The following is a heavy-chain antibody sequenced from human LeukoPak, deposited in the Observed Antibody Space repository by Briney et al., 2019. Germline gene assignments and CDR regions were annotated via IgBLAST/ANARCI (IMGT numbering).Heavy chain of an antibody. CDR3: TPKGARSLDY. V-gene: IGHV3-23*01. Sequence: PGGSLRLSCASSGFTFSSYARSWVRQPPGKGLGWVLAIRGGGGSTYYADSVKGRFTISRDNSKSTLYLEMNSLRAEDTAVYYCTPKGARSLDYWGQGTLVTVSS. D-gene: IGHD1-26*01. CDR1: GFTFSSYA. J-gene: IGHJ4*02. CDR2: IRGGGGST.